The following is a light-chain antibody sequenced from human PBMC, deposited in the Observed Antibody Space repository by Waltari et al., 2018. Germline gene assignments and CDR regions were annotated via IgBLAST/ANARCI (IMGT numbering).Light chain of an antibody. J-gene: IGKJ2*01. CDR3: LQYKNWPPLYT. V-gene: IGKV3-15*01. CDR1: QSMSSN. Sequence: EIVMTQSPATLSVSPGERATLSCRASQSMSSNLVWYQHKPGQAPRVLIYGASTRATGIPARFSGSGSGTEFTLTITSLQSEDFAVYYCLQYKNWPPLYTFGQGTKLEI. CDR2: GAS.